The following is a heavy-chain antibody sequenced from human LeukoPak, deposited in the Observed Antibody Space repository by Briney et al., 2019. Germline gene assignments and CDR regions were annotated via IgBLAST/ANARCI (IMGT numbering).Heavy chain of an antibody. CDR3: ARGYYGSGSYFRGMDV. Sequence: SETLSLTCTVSGGSISSYYWSWIRQPPGKGLEWIGYVYYCGSTNYNPSLKSRVTISVDTSKNQFSLKLSSVTAADTAVYYCARGYYGSGSYFRGMDVWGQGTTVTVSS. V-gene: IGHV4-59*01. CDR1: GGSISSYY. CDR2: VYYCGST. J-gene: IGHJ6*02. D-gene: IGHD3-10*01.